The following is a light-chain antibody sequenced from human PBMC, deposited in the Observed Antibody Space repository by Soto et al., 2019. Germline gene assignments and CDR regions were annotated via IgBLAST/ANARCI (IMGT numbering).Light chain of an antibody. V-gene: IGKV3-11*01. CDR2: DAS. Sequence: EIVLTQPPATLSLSPGERATLSCRASQSVNIYLVWYQQKPGQAPRLLIYDASNRATGIPARFSGSGSGTDFTLTISSLEPEDSAVYYCQQRYNWPRTFGQGTKVDIK. CDR3: QQRYNWPRT. J-gene: IGKJ1*01. CDR1: QSVNIY.